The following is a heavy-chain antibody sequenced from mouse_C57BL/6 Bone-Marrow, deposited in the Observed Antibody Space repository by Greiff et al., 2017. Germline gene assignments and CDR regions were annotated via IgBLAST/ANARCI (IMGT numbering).Heavy chain of an antibody. J-gene: IGHJ1*03. CDR3: ARGYFDV. CDR1: GYTFTSYW. Sequence: QVQLQQPGAELVRPGTSVKLSCKASGYTFTSYWMHWVKQRPGQGLEWIGVIDPSDSYTNYNQKFKGKATLTVDTSSNTAYMQLSSLTSEDSAVYYCARGYFDVWGKGTTVTVSA. V-gene: IGHV1-59*01. CDR2: IDPSDSYT.